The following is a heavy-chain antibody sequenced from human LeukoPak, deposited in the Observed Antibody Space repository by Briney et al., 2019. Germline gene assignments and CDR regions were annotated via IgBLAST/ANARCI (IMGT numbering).Heavy chain of an antibody. CDR1: GFTFSSYE. D-gene: IGHD1-26*01. CDR3: AREGRDRRWELIDY. CDR2: ISSSGSTI. V-gene: IGHV3-48*03. Sequence: GGSLRLSCAASGFTFSSYEMTWVRQAPGRSLEWVSYISSSGSTIYYADSVKGRFTISRDNAKNSLYVQMNSLRVEDTAVYYCAREGRDRRWELIDYWGQGTLVTVSS. J-gene: IGHJ4*02.